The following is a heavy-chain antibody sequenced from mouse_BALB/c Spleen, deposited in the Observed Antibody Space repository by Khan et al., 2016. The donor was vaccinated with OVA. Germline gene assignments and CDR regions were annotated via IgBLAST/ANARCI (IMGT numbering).Heavy chain of an antibody. Sequence: VQLKESGGDLVKPGGSPKLSCAASGFTFSSYSMSWVRQTPDKRLEWVASISSGGDYTYYPDIVKGRFTISRDNAKNTLYLEMSSLKSEDTAMYYCASHLTGSFAYWGQGTLVTVSA. CDR2: ISSGGDYT. D-gene: IGHD4-1*01. J-gene: IGHJ3*01. V-gene: IGHV5-6*01. CDR3: ASHLTGSFAY. CDR1: GFTFSSYS.